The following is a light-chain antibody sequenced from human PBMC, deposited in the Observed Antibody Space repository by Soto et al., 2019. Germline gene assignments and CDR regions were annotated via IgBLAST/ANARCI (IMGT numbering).Light chain of an antibody. Sequence: EIVLTQSPGTLSLSPGERATLSCRASQSMSSSYLAWYQQKPGQAPRLLIHGVSTKATGIPDRFSGSGSGTDFTLTISSLEPEDFEVYYCQQYVSPPYIIGQGTKLEIK. CDR3: QQYVSPPYI. CDR2: GVS. J-gene: IGKJ2*01. CDR1: QSMSSSY. V-gene: IGKV3-20*01.